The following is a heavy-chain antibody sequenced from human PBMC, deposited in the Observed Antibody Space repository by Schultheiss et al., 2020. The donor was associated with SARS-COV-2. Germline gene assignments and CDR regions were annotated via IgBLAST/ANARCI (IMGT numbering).Heavy chain of an antibody. V-gene: IGHV3-30*03. D-gene: IGHD1-1*01. Sequence: GGSLRLSCAASGFTFSSYGMHWVRQAPGKGLEWVAVISYDGSNIYYADSVKGRFTISRDNSKNTLYLQMNSLRAEDTAVYYCARAWKAFDIWGQGTMVTVSS. CDR3: ARAWKAFDI. CDR1: GFTFSSYG. CDR2: ISYDGSNI. J-gene: IGHJ3*02.